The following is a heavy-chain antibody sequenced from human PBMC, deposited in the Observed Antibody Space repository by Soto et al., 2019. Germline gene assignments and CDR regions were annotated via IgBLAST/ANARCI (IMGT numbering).Heavy chain of an antibody. D-gene: IGHD2-15*01. CDR2: ISSRGTTI. CDR1: GFDFFSDYE. CDR3: AKDLSCSGGSCYSGYYYYGMDV. V-gene: IGHV3-48*03. Sequence: GGSLRLSCAASGFDFFSDYEMNWVRQAPGKGLEWVSYISSRGTTIYYADSVQGRFTISRDNAKNSLYLQMNSLRVEDTAVYYCAKDLSCSGGSCYSGYYYYGMDVWGQGTTVTVSS. J-gene: IGHJ6*02.